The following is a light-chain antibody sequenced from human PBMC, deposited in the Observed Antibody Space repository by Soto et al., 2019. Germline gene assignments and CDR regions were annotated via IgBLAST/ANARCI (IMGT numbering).Light chain of an antibody. CDR2: DVS. Sequence: QSALTQPASVSVSPGQSITISCTGTSSDVGGYSYVSWYQQHPGKAPKLMIYDVSNRPSGVSNRFSGSKSGNTASLTISGLQAEDEADYYCSSYTSSSTLVFGGGTQLTVL. CDR3: SSYTSSSTLV. CDR1: SSDVGGYSY. V-gene: IGLV2-14*01. J-gene: IGLJ2*01.